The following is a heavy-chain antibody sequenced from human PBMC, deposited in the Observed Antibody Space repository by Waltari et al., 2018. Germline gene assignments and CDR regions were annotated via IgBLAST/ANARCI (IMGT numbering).Heavy chain of an antibody. J-gene: IGHJ4*02. D-gene: IGHD6-13*01. CDR1: GFTFSSYA. CDR2: IYSGGRT. Sequence: EVQLLESGGGLVQPGGSLRLSCAASGFTFSSYAISWVRQAPGKGLEWVSVIYSGGRTYYAESVKGRLSISRDNSKNTLYLQMNSLRAEDTAVYYCAKAPGIAAAGPVDYWGQGTLVTVSS. CDR3: AKAPGIAAAGPVDY. V-gene: IGHV3-23*03.